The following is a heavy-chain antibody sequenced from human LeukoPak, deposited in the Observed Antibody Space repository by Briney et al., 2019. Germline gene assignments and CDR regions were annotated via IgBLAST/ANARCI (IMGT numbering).Heavy chain of an antibody. D-gene: IGHD3-10*01. J-gene: IGHJ6*03. CDR2: INWNGAST. CDR1: GFTFDDYS. V-gene: IGHV3-20*04. Sequence: PGGSLRLSCAASGFTFDDYSMSWVRQAPGKGLEWVSDINWNGASTGYADSVKGRFTISRDNAKNSLYLQMNSLRADDTALYFCARMGGSGSYSLDYHYYFYMDVWGKGTTVTVSS. CDR3: ARMGGSGSYSLDYHYYFYMDV.